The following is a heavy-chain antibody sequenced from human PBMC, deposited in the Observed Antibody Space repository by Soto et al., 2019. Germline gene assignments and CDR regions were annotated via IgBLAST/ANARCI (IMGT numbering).Heavy chain of an antibody. V-gene: IGHV3-33*01. J-gene: IGHJ5*02. D-gene: IGHD2-15*01. CDR2: IWNHGYNI. CDR1: GFSFSSFG. Sequence: QEQLVESGGGVVQPGTSLRLSCAASGFSFSSFGIHWVRQAPGKGLEWVAVIWNHGYNISYPDSGTGRLTISRDNTMSTEYLQMHSLRVEDRAAYFWLRDRPYPDIVMVEADGDPYNWFDPWGQGTLVAVSS. CDR3: LRDRPYPDIVMVEADGDPYNWFDP.